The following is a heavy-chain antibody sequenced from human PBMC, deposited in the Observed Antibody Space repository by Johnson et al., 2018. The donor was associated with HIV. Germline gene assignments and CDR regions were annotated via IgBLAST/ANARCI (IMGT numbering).Heavy chain of an antibody. V-gene: IGHV3-30*03. D-gene: IGHD6-13*01. CDR1: GFTFSSYG. Sequence: QEQLVESGGGVVQPGRSLRLSCAASGFTFSSYGMHWVRQAPGKGLEWVAVISYDGSNKYYADSVKGRFTISRDNSKNTLYLQMNSLRAEDTAVYYCARELGYSSSNDAFDIWGQGTMVTVSS. J-gene: IGHJ3*02. CDR3: ARELGYSSSNDAFDI. CDR2: ISYDGSNK.